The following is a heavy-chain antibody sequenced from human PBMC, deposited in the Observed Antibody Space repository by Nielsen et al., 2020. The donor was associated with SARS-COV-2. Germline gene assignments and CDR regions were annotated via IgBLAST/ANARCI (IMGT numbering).Heavy chain of an antibody. D-gene: IGHD3-16*01. V-gene: IGHV5-51*01. Sequence: GESLKISCKGSGYSFSSYWIAWVRQRPGKGLEWMGIIYPGDSETKYSPSFQGQVTMSVDKSLRTAYLQWRTLKASDTAMYYCARRHMIPFGAGTYHFDFWGQGTLDTVSS. CDR2: IYPGDSET. CDR3: ARRHMIPFGAGTYHFDF. J-gene: IGHJ4*02. CDR1: GYSFSSYW.